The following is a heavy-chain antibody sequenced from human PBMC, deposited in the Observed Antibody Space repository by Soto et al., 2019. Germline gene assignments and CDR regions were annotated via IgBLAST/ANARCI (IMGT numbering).Heavy chain of an antibody. V-gene: IGHV3-33*01. CDR1: GFTFSSYG. Sequence: QVQLVESGGGVVQPGRSLRLSCAASGFTFSSYGMHWVRQAPGKGLEWVAVIWYDGSNKYYADSVKGRFTISRDNSKNTLYLQMNSLRAEDTAVYYCARDHIVVVPAATYYYGMDVWGQGTTVTVSS. CDR3: ARDHIVVVPAATYYYGMDV. J-gene: IGHJ6*02. CDR2: IWYDGSNK. D-gene: IGHD2-2*01.